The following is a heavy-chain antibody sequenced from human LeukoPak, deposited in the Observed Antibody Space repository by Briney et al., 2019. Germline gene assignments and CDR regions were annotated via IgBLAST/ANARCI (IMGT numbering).Heavy chain of an antibody. V-gene: IGHV1-69*13. Sequence: SVKVSCKASGGTFSSYAISWVRQAPGQGLEWMGGIIPIFGTANYAQKFQGRVTITADESTSTAYMELSSLTYEDSAVYYCTRSGFGGGVRFDFWGQGTPVTVSS. D-gene: IGHD3-16*01. CDR1: GGTFSSYA. J-gene: IGHJ4*02. CDR2: IIPIFGTA. CDR3: TRSGFGGGVRFDF.